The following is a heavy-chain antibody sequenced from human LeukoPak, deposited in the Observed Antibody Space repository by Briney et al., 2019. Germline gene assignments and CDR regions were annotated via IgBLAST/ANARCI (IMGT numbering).Heavy chain of an antibody. V-gene: IGHV3-23*01. J-gene: IGHJ4*02. CDR3: AKDDSGSPAPPFDY. CDR1: GFTFSSYA. CDR2: ISGSGGST. Sequence: PGGSLRLSCAASGFTFSSYAMSWVRQAPGKGLEWVSAISGSGGSTYYADSVKGWFTISRDNSKNTLYLQMNSLRAEDTAVYYCAKDDSGSPAPPFDYWGQGTLVTVSS. D-gene: IGHD1-26*01.